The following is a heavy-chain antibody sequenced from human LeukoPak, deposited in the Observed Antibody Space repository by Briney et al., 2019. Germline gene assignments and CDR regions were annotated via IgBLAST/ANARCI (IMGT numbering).Heavy chain of an antibody. CDR3: ARHSSSWYNYAFDT. D-gene: IGHD6-13*01. Sequence: SETLSLTCTVSGGSISSSSYYWGWLRQPPGKGLEWIGSIYYSGSTYYNPSLKSRVTISVDTSKNQFSLKVSSVTAADTAVYYCARHSSSWYNYAFDTWGQGTMVTVSS. CDR1: GGSISSSSYY. V-gene: IGHV4-39*01. CDR2: IYYSGST. J-gene: IGHJ3*02.